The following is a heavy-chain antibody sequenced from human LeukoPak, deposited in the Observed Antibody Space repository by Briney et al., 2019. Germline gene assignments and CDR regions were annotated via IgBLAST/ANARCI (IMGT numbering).Heavy chain of an antibody. D-gene: IGHD3-9*01. Sequence: GGSLRLSCAASGFTFSDYGMHWVRQAPGKGLEWVAVISYDGSNKYYADSVKGRFTISRDNSKNTLYLQMNSLRAEDTAVYYCAKVSILTGYYIDYWGQGTLVTVSS. CDR1: GFTFSDYG. CDR3: AKVSILTGYYIDY. V-gene: IGHV3-30*18. J-gene: IGHJ4*02. CDR2: ISYDGSNK.